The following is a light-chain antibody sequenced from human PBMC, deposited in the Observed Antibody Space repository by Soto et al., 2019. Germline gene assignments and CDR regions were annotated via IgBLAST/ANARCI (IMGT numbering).Light chain of an antibody. CDR2: DVS. V-gene: IGLV2-14*01. J-gene: IGLJ1*01. CDR1: SSDVGRYNY. CDR3: SSYTSSNTFV. Sequence: QSALAQPASVSGSPGQSIAISCTGTSSDVGRYNYVSWFQRHPGKAPKLMIYDVSNRPSGVSDRFSGSKSGNTASLTISGLQAEDEADYYCSSYTSSNTFVFGTGTKLTVL.